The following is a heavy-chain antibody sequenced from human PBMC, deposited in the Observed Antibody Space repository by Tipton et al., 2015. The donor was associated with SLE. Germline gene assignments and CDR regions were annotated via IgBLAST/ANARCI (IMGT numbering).Heavy chain of an antibody. Sequence: LSLTCTVSGGSIRSGDYYWSWIRQHPGKGLEWVSGITGSGDNTYYADSVRGRFTISRDNSKNTLYLQMHSLRAEDTALYYRARRDYADTSGFSPLFDYWGQGALVTVSS. CDR1: GGSIRSGDYY. D-gene: IGHD3-16*01. V-gene: IGHV3-23*01. J-gene: IGHJ4*02. CDR3: ARRDYADTSGFSPLFDY. CDR2: ITGSGDNT.